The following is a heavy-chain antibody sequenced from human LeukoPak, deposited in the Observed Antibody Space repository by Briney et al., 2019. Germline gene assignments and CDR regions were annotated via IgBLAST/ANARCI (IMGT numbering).Heavy chain of an antibody. D-gene: IGHD3-3*01. CDR1: GFTFSDYY. CDR3: ARDGTQRYYDFWSGYSGYYYGMDV. V-gene: IGHV3-11*01. CDR2: ISSSGITI. J-gene: IGHJ6*02. Sequence: GGSLRLSCAASGFTFSDYYMSLIRQAPGKGLEWVSYISSSGITIYYADSVKGRFTISRDNAKNSLYLQMNSLRAEDTAVYYCARDGTQRYYDFWSGYSGYYYGMDVWGQGTTVTVSS.